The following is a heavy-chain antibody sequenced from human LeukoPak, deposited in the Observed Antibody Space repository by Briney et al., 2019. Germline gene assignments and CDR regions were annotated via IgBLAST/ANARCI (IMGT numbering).Heavy chain of an antibody. Sequence: PSETLSLTCTVSDGSISNYYWSWIRQPAGKGLEWIGRIYTSGSTNYNPSLKSRVTMSVDTSKNQFSLKLSSVTAADTAVYYCARDPEPGAAAGSYNWFDPWGQGTLVTVSS. D-gene: IGHD6-13*01. CDR2: IYTSGST. CDR3: ARDPEPGAAAGSYNWFDP. CDR1: DGSISNYY. J-gene: IGHJ5*02. V-gene: IGHV4-4*07.